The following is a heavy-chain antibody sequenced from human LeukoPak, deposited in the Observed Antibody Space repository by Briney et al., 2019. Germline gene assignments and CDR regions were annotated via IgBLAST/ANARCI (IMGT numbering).Heavy chain of an antibody. CDR2: INPSGGST. Sequence: ASVKVCCKASGYTFTSYYMHWLRQAPGQGLEWMGIINPSGGSTNYAQKFQGRVTITTDESTSTAYMELSSLRSEGTAVYYCARGHAPYDSSGYLELGEEYFQHWGQGTLVTVSS. J-gene: IGHJ1*01. CDR3: ARGHAPYDSSGYLELGEEYFQH. CDR1: GYTFTSYY. V-gene: IGHV1-46*01. D-gene: IGHD3-22*01.